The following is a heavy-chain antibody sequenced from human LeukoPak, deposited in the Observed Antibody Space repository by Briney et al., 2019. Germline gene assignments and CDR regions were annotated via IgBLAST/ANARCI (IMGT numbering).Heavy chain of an antibody. D-gene: IGHD5-18*01. Sequence: PSETLSLTCAVYGGSFSGYYWSWIRQPPGKGLEWIGEINHSGGTNYNPSLKSRVTISVDTSKNQFSLKLSSVTAADTAVYYCARKEYSYGPDYYYYYMDVWGKGTTVTVSS. CDR1: GGSFSGYY. V-gene: IGHV4-34*01. CDR3: ARKEYSYGPDYYYYYMDV. J-gene: IGHJ6*03. CDR2: INHSGGT.